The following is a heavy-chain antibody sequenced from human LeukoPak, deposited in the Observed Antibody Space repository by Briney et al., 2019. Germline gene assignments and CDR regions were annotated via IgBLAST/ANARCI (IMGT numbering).Heavy chain of an antibody. V-gene: IGHV3-23*01. Sequence: GGSLRLSCAASGFTFNSYAMSWVRQAPWERLQWVSGISDSGGNTYYADSVRGRFTISRDNSKNTLYLQMNSLRAEDTAVYYCARHTSSWLIDYWGQGTLVTVSS. D-gene: IGHD5-12*01. CDR2: ISDSGGNT. CDR1: GFTFNSYA. J-gene: IGHJ4*02. CDR3: ARHTSSWLIDY.